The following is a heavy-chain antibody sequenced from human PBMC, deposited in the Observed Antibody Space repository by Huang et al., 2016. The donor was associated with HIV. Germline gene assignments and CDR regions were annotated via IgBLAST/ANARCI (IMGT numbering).Heavy chain of an antibody. CDR3: AKDGRGSGTYYDYFEY. CDR2: ISYDGRSK. D-gene: IGHD1-26*01. CDR1: GFTFNKFE. J-gene: IGHJ4*02. Sequence: QVQLVESGGGVVQPGRSLRLSCAALGFTFNKFEMHWVRQAPCKWLEWVAIISYDGRSKDHAEAVKGRFTISRDNSKNTVYLQMNSLRVEDTAVYYCAKDGRGSGTYYDYFEYWGQGTLVTVSS. V-gene: IGHV3-30*18.